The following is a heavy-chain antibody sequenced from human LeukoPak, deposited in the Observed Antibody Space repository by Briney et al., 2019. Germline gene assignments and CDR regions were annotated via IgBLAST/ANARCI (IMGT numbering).Heavy chain of an antibody. CDR3: ARGGGYHAIDY. CDR2: LYSDGTT. V-gene: IGHV3-53*01. Sequence: GGSLRLSCAASGFIVSSNYMNWVRQAPGKGLEWVSVLYSDGTTYYADSVKGRFTISRDISKNTLYLQINNLRAEDTAVYYCARGGGYHAIDYWGQGTLVTVSS. CDR1: GFIVSSNY. J-gene: IGHJ4*02. D-gene: IGHD3-16*01.